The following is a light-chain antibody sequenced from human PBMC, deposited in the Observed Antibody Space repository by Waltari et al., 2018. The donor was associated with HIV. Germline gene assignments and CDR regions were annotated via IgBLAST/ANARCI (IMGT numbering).Light chain of an antibody. CDR3: QSYDNSLSNVV. J-gene: IGLJ2*01. V-gene: IGLV1-40*01. CDR1: NSTTGAGYD. Sequence: QSVLTPPPSVSGAPGPRVTISCTGRNSTTGAGYDAHCYQQLPGSAPKLLMFDNRKRPSGVPDRFSGSKSGTSASLVITGLQAADEAVYYCQSYDNSLSNVVFGGGTKLIVL. CDR2: DNR.